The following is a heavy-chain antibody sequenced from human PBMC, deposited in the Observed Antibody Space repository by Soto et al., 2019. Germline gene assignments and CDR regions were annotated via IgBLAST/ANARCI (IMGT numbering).Heavy chain of an antibody. CDR3: GRENGNPGHNYAMGV. CDR1: GFSFSDSY. CDR2: ISFSGDIA. V-gene: IGHV3-11*01. J-gene: IGHJ6*02. D-gene: IGHD1-1*01. Sequence: GGSLRLSCAASGFSFSDSYMSWIRQVPGKGLEWLSYISFSGDIAYYADSVEGRFTVSRDNAKNSLYLQMNSLRVDDTAVYYCGRENGNPGHNYAMGVWGQGTTVTVSS.